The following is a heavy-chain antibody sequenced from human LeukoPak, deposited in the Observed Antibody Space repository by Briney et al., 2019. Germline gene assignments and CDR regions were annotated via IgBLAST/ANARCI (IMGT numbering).Heavy chain of an antibody. CDR3: ARQYSSSWYRAAFDY. Sequence: SETLSLTCAVYGGSFSGYYWSWIRQPPGKGLEWIGEINHSGSTDYNPSLKSRVTISVDTSKNQFSLKLSSATAADTAVYYCARQYSSSWYRAAFDYWGRGTLVTVSS. CDR1: GGSFSGYY. CDR2: INHSGST. J-gene: IGHJ4*02. V-gene: IGHV4-34*01. D-gene: IGHD6-13*01.